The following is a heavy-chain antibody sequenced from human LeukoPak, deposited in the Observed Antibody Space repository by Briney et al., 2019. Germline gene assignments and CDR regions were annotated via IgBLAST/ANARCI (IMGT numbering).Heavy chain of an antibody. J-gene: IGHJ4*02. CDR1: GGSFSGYY. Sequence: SETLSLTCAVYGGSFSGYYWSWIRQPPGKGLEWIGYIYHSGSTYYNPSLKSRVTISVDRSKNQFSLKLSSVTAADTAVYYCARASKSKGSFDYWGQGTLVTVSS. V-gene: IGHV4-34*01. CDR2: IYHSGST. CDR3: ARASKSKGSFDY.